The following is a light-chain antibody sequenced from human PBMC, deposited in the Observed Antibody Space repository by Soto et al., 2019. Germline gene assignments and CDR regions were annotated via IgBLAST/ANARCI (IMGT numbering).Light chain of an antibody. CDR1: QSIDMY. J-gene: IGKJ1*01. Sequence: DIHMTQSPSSLYESVGDTVTITCRASQSIDMYLNWYQQKPGKAPRVLISGASNLQSGVPARFSCSGSGTDFTLTISSLQPEDFASYFCQHTFNSPPGTLGQGTKVEV. V-gene: IGKV1-39*01. CDR2: GAS. CDR3: QHTFNSPPGT.